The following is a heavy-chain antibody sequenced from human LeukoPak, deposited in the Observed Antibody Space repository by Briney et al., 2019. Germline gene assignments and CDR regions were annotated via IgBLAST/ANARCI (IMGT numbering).Heavy chain of an antibody. CDR3: AREFSGSGGYYDSSFDP. V-gene: IGHV1-2*02. J-gene: IGHJ5*02. Sequence: ASVKVSRKASGYTFTAYYIHWVRQAPGQGLEWMGWITPNSGGTNYAQKFQGRVTMTRDTSITTAYMELSSLRSEDTAVYYCAREFSGSGGYYDSSFDPWGQGTLVTVSS. CDR1: GYTFTAYY. CDR2: ITPNSGGT. D-gene: IGHD3-10*01.